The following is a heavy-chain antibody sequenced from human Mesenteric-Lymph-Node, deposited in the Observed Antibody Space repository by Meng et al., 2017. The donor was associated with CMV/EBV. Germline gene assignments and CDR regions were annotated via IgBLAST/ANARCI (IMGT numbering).Heavy chain of an antibody. CDR3: ATRGPTGFTMVRGVIIEITFAFDI. J-gene: IGHJ3*02. CDR2: FDPEDGET. V-gene: IGHV1-24*01. Sequence: MHWVRQAPGKGLEWMGGFDPEDGETIYAQKFQGRVTMTEDTSTDTAYMELSSLRSEDTAVYYCATRGPTGFTMVRGVIIEITFAFDIWGQGTMVTVSS. D-gene: IGHD3-10*01.